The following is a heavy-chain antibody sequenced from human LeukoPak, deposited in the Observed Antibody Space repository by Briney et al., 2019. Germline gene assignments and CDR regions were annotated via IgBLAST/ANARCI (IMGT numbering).Heavy chain of an antibody. V-gene: IGHV3-7*01. D-gene: IGHD6-13*01. CDR3: ARDQGYSNT. J-gene: IGHJ5*02. CDR2: IKQDGSEK. CDR1: GGSISSYY. Sequence: ETLSLTCTVSGGSISSYYWSWVRHAPGKGLEWVANIKQDGSEKDYVDSVKGRFTISRDNAKNSLYLQMNSLRAEDTALYYCARDQGYSNTWGQGTLVTVSS.